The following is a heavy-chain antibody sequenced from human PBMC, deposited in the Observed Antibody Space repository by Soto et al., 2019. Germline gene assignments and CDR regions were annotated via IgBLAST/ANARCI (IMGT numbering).Heavy chain of an antibody. J-gene: IGHJ3*02. V-gene: IGHV1-2*04. Sequence: ASVKVSCKASGYTFTGYYMHWVRQAPGQGLEWMGWINPNSGGTNYAQKFQGWVTMTRDTSISTAYMELSRLRSDDTAVYYCARDGSRITIFGADGQNAFDIWGQGTMVTVSS. CDR1: GYTFTGYY. CDR3: ARDGSRITIFGADGQNAFDI. D-gene: IGHD3-3*01. CDR2: INPNSGGT.